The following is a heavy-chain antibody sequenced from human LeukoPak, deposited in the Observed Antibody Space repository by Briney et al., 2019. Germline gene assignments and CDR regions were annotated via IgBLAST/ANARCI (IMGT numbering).Heavy chain of an antibody. Sequence: SETLSLTCTVSGGSISSGDYYWSWIRQPPGKGLEWIGYIYYSGSTYYNPSLKSRVTISVDTSKNQFSLKLTSVTAADTAVYYCARDRAGFHYYYGMDVWGQGTTVTVSS. D-gene: IGHD1-14*01. J-gene: IGHJ6*02. CDR2: IYYSGST. V-gene: IGHV4-30-4*01. CDR3: ARDRAGFHYYYGMDV. CDR1: GGSISSGDYY.